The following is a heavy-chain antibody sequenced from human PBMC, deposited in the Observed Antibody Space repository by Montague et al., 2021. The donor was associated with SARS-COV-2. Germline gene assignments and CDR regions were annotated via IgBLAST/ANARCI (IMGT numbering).Heavy chain of an antibody. J-gene: IGHJ6*02. CDR2: ISGSGGST. Sequence: SLRLSCAASGFTFSSYAMSWVRQAPGKGLEWVSAISGSGGSTYYADSVKGRFTISRDNSKNTLYLQMNSLRAEDTAVYYCAGTLLWFGELLDYYGMDVWGQGTTVTVSS. CDR1: GFTFSSYA. V-gene: IGHV3-23*01. CDR3: AGTLLWFGELLDYYGMDV. D-gene: IGHD3-10*01.